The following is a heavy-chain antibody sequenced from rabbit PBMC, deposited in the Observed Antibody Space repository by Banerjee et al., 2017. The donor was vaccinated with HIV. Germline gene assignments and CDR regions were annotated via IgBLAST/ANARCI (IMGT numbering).Heavy chain of an antibody. J-gene: IGHJ4*01. V-gene: IGHV1S45*01. CDR3: GREPSGDDNNPDL. CDR1: GFSFSSSYW. Sequence: QEQLEESGGDLVKPEGSLTLTCTASGFSFSSSYWICWVRQAPGKGLEWIACIYTGSSGSNTYASWAKGRFTISKTSSTTVTLQMTSLTAADTATYFCGREPSGDDNNPDLWGPGTLVTVS. CDR2: IYTGSSGSN. D-gene: IGHD1-1*01.